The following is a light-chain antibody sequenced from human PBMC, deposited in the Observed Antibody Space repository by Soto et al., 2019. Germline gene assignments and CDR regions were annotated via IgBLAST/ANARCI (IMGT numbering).Light chain of an antibody. CDR1: SSDVGSYNL. Sequence: QSALTQPAYVSVSPGQSITISCTGTSSDVGSYNLVSWYQHHPGKAPKLMIYEGSKRPSGVSNRFSGSKSGNTASLTISGLQAEDEADYYCCSYAGSSSYVFGTGTKVTVL. V-gene: IGLV2-23*01. CDR3: CSYAGSSSYV. CDR2: EGS. J-gene: IGLJ1*01.